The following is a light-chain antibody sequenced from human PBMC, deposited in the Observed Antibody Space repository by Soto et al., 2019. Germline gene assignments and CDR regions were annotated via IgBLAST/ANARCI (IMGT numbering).Light chain of an antibody. CDR3: QQYGRSPNT. J-gene: IGKJ2*01. CDR1: QSVSSTY. V-gene: IGKV3-20*01. Sequence: EVVLTQSPGTLSLSPGERATLSCRASQSVSSTYLAWYQQKPGQSPRLLIYSTSSRATGIPARFRGSGSGTDFTLTISRLEPEDFAVYYCQQYGRSPNTFGQGTKLEI. CDR2: STS.